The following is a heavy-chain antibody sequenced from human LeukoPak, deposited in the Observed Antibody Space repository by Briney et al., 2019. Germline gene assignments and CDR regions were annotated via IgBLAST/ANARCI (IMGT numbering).Heavy chain of an antibody. V-gene: IGHV1-2*02. J-gene: IGHJ3*02. Sequence: GASVKVSCKASGYTFGAYYMYWVRQAPGQGLEWMGWIRPNSGGTNYTQKFQGRVTMTRDTSINTAYMELSRLTSDDTAVYFCATWGLHFDIWDQGTMVIVAS. CDR1: GYTFGAYY. CDR3: ATWGLHFDI. CDR2: IRPNSGGT. D-gene: IGHD3-16*01.